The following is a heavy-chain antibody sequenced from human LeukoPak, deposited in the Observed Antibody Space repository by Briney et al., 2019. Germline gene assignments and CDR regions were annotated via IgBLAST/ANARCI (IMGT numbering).Heavy chain of an antibody. CDR1: GDSVSRNSSA. D-gene: IGHD6-19*01. CDR2: TYYRSKWYA. Sequence: SQTLSLTCAISGDSVSRNSSAWNWIRQSPSRGLEWLGRTYYRSKWYADYAVSLKGRITINADASKNQFSLRLNSVTPDDTAVYYCSGDLAVAGFHYYGMDVWGQGTTVTVSS. V-gene: IGHV6-1*01. J-gene: IGHJ6*02. CDR3: SGDLAVAGFHYYGMDV.